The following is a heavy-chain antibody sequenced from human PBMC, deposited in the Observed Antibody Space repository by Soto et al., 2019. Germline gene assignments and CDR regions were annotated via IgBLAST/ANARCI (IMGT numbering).Heavy chain of an antibody. J-gene: IGHJ4*02. CDR1: GGSFSGYY. CDR3: ARGPGYSSSWEYYFDY. CDR2: INHSGST. V-gene: IGHV4-34*01. D-gene: IGHD6-13*01. Sequence: SETLSLTCAVYGGSFSGYYWSWIRQPPGKGLEWIGEINHSGSTNYNPSLKSRFTISVDTSKNQFSLKLSSVTAADTAVYYCARGPGYSSSWEYYFDYWGQGTLVTVSS.